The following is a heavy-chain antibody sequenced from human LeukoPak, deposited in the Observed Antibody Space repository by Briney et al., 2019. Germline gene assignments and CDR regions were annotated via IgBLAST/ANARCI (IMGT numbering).Heavy chain of an antibody. J-gene: IGHJ5*02. D-gene: IGHD3-22*01. Sequence: PGGSLRLSCAASGFTFSSYAMSWVRQAPGKGLEWVSAISGGGGSTYYADSVKGRFTISRDNSKNTLYLQMNSLRAEDTAVYYCAKGDYYDSSGYYYEGVDPWGQGTLVTVSS. CDR3: AKGDYYDSSGYYYEGVDP. CDR1: GFTFSSYA. V-gene: IGHV3-23*01. CDR2: ISGGGGST.